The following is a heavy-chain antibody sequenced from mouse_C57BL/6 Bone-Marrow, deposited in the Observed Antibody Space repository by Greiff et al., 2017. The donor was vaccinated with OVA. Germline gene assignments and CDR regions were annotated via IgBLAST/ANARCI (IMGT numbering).Heavy chain of an antibody. CDR2: INYDGSST. CDR1: GFTFSDYY. Sequence: EVKLMESEGGLVQPGSSMKLSCTASGFTFSDYYMAWVRQVPEKGLEWVANINYDGSSTYYLDSLKSRFIISRDNAKNILYLQMSSLKSEDTATYYCELDSSGYAYWGQGTLVTVSA. D-gene: IGHD3-2*02. J-gene: IGHJ3*01. CDR3: ELDSSGYAY. V-gene: IGHV5-16*01.